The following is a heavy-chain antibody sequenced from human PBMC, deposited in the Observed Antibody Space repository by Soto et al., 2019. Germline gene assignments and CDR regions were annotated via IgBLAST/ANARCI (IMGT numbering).Heavy chain of an antibody. V-gene: IGHV4-59*01. CDR1: GGPISGYY. CDR2: IYYNGDT. Sequence: SETLSLTCTVSGGPISGYYWTWIRQPPGKGLEWIGSIYYNGDTKYNPSLKSRVTISVDTSKNQFSLKVHSVTAADTAVYYCARNEGCGVSCFYVMYVCGQGSTVTVSS. D-gene: IGHD2-15*01. J-gene: IGHJ6*01. CDR3: ARNEGCGVSCFYVMYV.